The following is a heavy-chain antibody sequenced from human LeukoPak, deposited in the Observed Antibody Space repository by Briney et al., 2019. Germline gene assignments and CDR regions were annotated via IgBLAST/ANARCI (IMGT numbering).Heavy chain of an antibody. J-gene: IGHJ5*02. Sequence: GGSLRLSCAASGFTFSDYYMSWIRQAPGKGLEWVLYISSSGSTIYYADSVKGRFTISRDNAKNSLYLQMNSLRAEDTAVYYCAKWRRGNWFDPWGQGTLVTVSS. V-gene: IGHV3-11*01. CDR3: AKWRRGNWFDP. D-gene: IGHD2-8*01. CDR2: ISSSGSTI. CDR1: GFTFSDYY.